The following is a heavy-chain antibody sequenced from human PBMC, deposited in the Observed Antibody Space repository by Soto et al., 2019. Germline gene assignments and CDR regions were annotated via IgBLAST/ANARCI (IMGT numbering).Heavy chain of an antibody. CDR2: IYYSGST. D-gene: IGHD3-22*01. V-gene: IGHV4-39*01. J-gene: IGHJ5*02. CDR1: GGSISSSSYY. Sequence: PSETLSLSCTVSGGSISSSSYYWGWIRQPPGKGLEWIGSIYYSGSTYYNPSLKSRVTISVDTSKNQFSLKLSSVTAADTAVYYCARAEGYYDSSGYSGLDPWGQGTLVTV. CDR3: ARAEGYYDSSGYSGLDP.